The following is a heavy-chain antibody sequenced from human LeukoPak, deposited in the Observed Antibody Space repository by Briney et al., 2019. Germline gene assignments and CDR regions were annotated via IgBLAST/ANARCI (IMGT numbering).Heavy chain of an antibody. Sequence: ASVKVSCKVSGYTLTELSMHWVRQAPGKGLEWMGGFDPEDGETIYAQKFQGRVTMTEDTSTDTAYMELSSLRSEDTAVYYCATARITIFGVVIKGNWFDPWGQGTLVTVSS. V-gene: IGHV1-24*01. CDR2: FDPEDGET. J-gene: IGHJ5*02. CDR1: GYTLTELS. CDR3: ATARITIFGVVIKGNWFDP. D-gene: IGHD3-3*01.